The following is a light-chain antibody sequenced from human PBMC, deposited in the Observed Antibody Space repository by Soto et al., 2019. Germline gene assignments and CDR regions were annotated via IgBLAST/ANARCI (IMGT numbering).Light chain of an antibody. CDR1: SSNIGAGYD. V-gene: IGLV1-40*01. J-gene: IGLJ2*01. CDR3: QSYDSSLSGV. Sequence: QSVLTQPPSVSGAPGQRVTISCTGSSSNIGAGYDVHWYHQLPGTAPKLLIYANNNRPSGVPDRFSGSKSGTSASLAITGLQAEDEADYYGQSYDSSLSGVFGGGTKLTVL. CDR2: ANN.